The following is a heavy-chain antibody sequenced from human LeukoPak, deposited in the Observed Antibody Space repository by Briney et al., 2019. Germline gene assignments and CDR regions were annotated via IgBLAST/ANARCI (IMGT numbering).Heavy chain of an antibody. D-gene: IGHD3-16*01. V-gene: IGHV4-59*11. CDR3: ARDLRGDRYFVY. CDR1: GGSISSHY. J-gene: IGHJ4*02. CDR2: IYYSGST. Sequence: PSETLSLTCTVSGGSISSHYWSWIRQPPGKGLEWIGYIYYSGSTNYNPSLKSRVTISVDTSKNQFSLKLSSVTAADTAVYYCARDLRGDRYFVYWGQGTLVTVSS.